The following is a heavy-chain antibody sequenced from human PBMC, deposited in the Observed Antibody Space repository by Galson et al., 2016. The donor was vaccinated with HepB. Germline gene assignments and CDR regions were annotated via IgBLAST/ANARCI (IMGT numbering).Heavy chain of an antibody. V-gene: IGHV3-11*01. CDR1: GFTFSETY. CDR3: ARDQRLVVGATEGEYSYYYGMDV. Sequence: SLRLSCAASGFTFSETYMTWIRQAPGKGLEWISYITSSGGLSYYADSMEGRFTLSRDNAKNSVYLQINSLRAEDTAVYYCARDQRLVVGATEGEYSYYYGMDVWGQGTTVTVSS. D-gene: IGHD1-26*01. CDR2: ITSSGGLS. J-gene: IGHJ6*02.